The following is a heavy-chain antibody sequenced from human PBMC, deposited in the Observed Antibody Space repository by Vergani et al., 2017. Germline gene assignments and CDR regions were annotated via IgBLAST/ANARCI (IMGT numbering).Heavy chain of an antibody. CDR2: IIPILGTA. CDR3: ARDRTYCSSTSCYDGVFDY. V-gene: IGHV1-69*11. J-gene: IGHJ4*02. D-gene: IGHD2-2*01. CDR1: GGTFSSYA. Sequence: QVQLVQSGAEVKKPGSSVKVSCKASGGTFSSYAISWVRQAPGQGLAWMGRIIPILGTANYSPKFQGRVTITADEATSTTYMELISLRSENTAVYYCARDRTYCSSTSCYDGVFDYWGQGTLVTVSS.